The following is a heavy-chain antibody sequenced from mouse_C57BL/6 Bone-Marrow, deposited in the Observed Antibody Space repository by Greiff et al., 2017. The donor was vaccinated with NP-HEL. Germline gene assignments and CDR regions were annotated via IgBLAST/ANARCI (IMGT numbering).Heavy chain of an antibody. Sequence: EVKVVESGGGLVKPGGSLKLSCAASGFTFSSYAMSWVRQTPEKRLEWVATISDGGSYTYYPDNVKGRFTISRDNAKNNLYLQMSHLKSEDTPMYYCARDRGLPHYYAMDYWGQGTSVTVSS. CDR1: GFTFSSYA. CDR2: ISDGGSYT. V-gene: IGHV5-4*01. J-gene: IGHJ4*01. D-gene: IGHD2-2*01. CDR3: ARDRGLPHYYAMDY.